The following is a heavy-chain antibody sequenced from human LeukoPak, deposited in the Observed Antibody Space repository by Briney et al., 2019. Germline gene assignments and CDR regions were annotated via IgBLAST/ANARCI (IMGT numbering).Heavy chain of an antibody. CDR1: GFTFSSYW. V-gene: IGHV3-7*03. CDR3: AKDQDYYGSDYYYYGMDV. J-gene: IGHJ6*02. CDR2: IKQDGSEK. D-gene: IGHD3-10*01. Sequence: GGSLRLSCAASGFTFSSYWMSWVRQAPGKGLEWVANIKQDGSEKYYVDSVKGRFTISRDNAKNSLYLQMNSLRAEDTAVYYCAKDQDYYGSDYYYYGMDVWGQGTTVTVSS.